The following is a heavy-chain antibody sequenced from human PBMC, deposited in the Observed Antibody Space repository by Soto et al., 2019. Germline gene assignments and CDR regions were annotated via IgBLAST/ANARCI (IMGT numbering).Heavy chain of an antibody. V-gene: IGHV4-31*03. CDR3: ARRANDYGGSSYWFDP. Sequence: QVQLQESGPGLVKPSQTLSLTCTVSGGSISSGGYYWSWIRQHPGKGLEWIGYIYYSGSTYSNPSLESRVSISVDTSTNQFSLKLRSVTAADTAVYYCARRANDYGGSSYWFDPWGQGTLVTVSS. CDR2: IYYSGST. J-gene: IGHJ5*02. D-gene: IGHD4-17*01. CDR1: GGSISSGGYY.